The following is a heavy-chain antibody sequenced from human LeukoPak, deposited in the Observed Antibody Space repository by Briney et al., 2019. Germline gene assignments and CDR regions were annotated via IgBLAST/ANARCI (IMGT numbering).Heavy chain of an antibody. Sequence: SETLSLTCAVYGGSFSGYYWSWIRQPPGKGLEWIGEINHSGSTNYNPSLKSRVTISVDTSKNQFSLKLSSVTAADTAVYYCARRGQWLPKGGFDYWGQGTPVTVSS. CDR3: ARRGQWLPKGGFDY. CDR2: INHSGST. D-gene: IGHD6-19*01. CDR1: GGSFSGYY. J-gene: IGHJ4*02. V-gene: IGHV4-34*01.